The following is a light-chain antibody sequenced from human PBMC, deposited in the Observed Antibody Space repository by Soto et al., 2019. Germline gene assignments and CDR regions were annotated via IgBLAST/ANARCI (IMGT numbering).Light chain of an antibody. CDR2: VAS. J-gene: IGKJ4*01. CDR1: QSIGRF. CDR3: QQSFTTPLT. Sequence: DMQRTQSPSSLSASVGDRVTITCRASQSIGRFLNWHQQKPGKAPNVLINVASTLRSGVPSRFSGSGSGTDFNLTINSLQPEDFATYFCQQSFTTPLTFGGGTKVDIK. V-gene: IGKV1-39*01.